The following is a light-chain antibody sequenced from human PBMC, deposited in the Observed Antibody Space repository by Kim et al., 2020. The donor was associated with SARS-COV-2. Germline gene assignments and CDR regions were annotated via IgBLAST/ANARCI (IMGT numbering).Light chain of an antibody. CDR3: CSYADRYIYV. V-gene: IGLV2-11*01. CDR1: SNDVGGYDY. CDR2: DVS. J-gene: IGLJ1*01. Sequence: QSALTQPRAVSGSPGQSVTISCTGTSNDVGGYDYVSWYQQHPGKAPKLIIRDVSRRPSGVPDRFSGSKSGNTASLTISGLQVEDEADYYCCSYADRYIYVFGIGTKVTVL.